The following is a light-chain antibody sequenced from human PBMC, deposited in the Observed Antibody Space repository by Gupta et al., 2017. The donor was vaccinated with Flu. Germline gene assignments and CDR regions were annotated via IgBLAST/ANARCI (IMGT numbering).Light chain of an antibody. V-gene: IGLV8-61*01. J-gene: IGLJ2*01. CDR1: SGSVSSGYY. CDR2: NTN. CDR3: VLYMGSAIQV. Sequence: STGRTVTLTCGLSSGSVSSGYYPSWYQQTPVQAPRTLIYNTNTRSSGVPDRFSGSILGNKAALTITGAQADDDSDYYCVLYMGSAIQVFGRGTKLTVL.